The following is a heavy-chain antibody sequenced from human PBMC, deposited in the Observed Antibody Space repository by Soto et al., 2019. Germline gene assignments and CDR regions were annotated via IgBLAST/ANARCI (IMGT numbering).Heavy chain of an antibody. D-gene: IGHD3-9*01. J-gene: IGHJ4*01. V-gene: IGHV3-30-3*01. CDR3: ARDQVPVTGSFVDW. CDR2: ISYHVREI. Sequence: GGSLRLSCEVSGFSFGSYAFHWVRQAPGKGLEWLSVISYHVREIYYADSVKDRFTISRDNFKKTVYLQMNSLRSDDTALYYCARDQVPVTGSFVDWWGQGTPVTLSS. CDR1: GFSFGSYA.